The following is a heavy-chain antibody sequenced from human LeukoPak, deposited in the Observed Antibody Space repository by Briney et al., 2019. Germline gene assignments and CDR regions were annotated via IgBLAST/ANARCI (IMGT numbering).Heavy chain of an antibody. V-gene: IGHV3-74*01. J-gene: IGHJ4*02. Sequence: GGSLRLSCAASGFTFSSYWMNWVRQAPGRGLVWVSRIASDGSSTTYADSLKGRFSISRDNAKNTLYLQMNSLRVEDTAVYYCARGRPHGNDYWGQGTLVTVSS. D-gene: IGHD4-23*01. CDR3: ARGRPHGNDY. CDR2: IASDGSST. CDR1: GFTFSSYW.